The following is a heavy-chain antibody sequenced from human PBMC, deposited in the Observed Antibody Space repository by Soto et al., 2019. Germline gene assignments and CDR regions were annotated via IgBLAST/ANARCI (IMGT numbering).Heavy chain of an antibody. CDR3: ADRPYYYDSSGYYPSWFDP. CDR2: IIPIFGTA. Sequence: SVMFSCKASGGTFSSYAISWVRQAPGQGLEWMGGIIPIFGTANYAQKFQGRVTITADESTSTAYMELSSLRSEDTAVYYCADRPYYYDSSGYYPSWFDPWGQGTLVTVSS. J-gene: IGHJ5*02. V-gene: IGHV1-69*13. D-gene: IGHD3-22*01. CDR1: GGTFSSYA.